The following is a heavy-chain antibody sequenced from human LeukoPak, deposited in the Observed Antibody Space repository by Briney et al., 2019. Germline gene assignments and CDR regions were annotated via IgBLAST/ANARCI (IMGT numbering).Heavy chain of an antibody. CDR1: GGTFSSFA. CDR3: ATDGSGLTSVTTIDS. V-gene: IGHV1-69*04. J-gene: IGHJ4*02. Sequence: SVMVSCKASGGTFSSFAISWVRQAPGQGLEWMGRIIPILGIATYARKFQGRLTITADKSMSTAYMELGSLRSEDTAVYYCATDGSGLTSVTTIDSWGQGTLVTVSS. D-gene: IGHD4-17*01. CDR2: IIPILGIA.